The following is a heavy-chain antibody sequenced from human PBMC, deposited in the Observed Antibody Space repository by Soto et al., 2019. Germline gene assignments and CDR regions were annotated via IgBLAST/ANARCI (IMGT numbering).Heavy chain of an antibody. J-gene: IGHJ5*02. CDR2: ISASGGST. D-gene: IGHD2-15*01. V-gene: IGHV3-23*01. CDR3: AKAVVAANNWFDP. CDR1: GFTFSSYA. Sequence: GGSLRLSCAASGFTFSSYAMNWVRQAPRKGLEWVSTISASGGSTYYADSVKGRFTISRDNSKNTLYLQMNSLRAEDTAVYYCAKAVVAANNWFDPWGQGTLVTVSS.